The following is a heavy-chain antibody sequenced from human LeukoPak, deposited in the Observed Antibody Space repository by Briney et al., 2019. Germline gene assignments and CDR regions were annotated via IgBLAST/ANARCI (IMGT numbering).Heavy chain of an antibody. V-gene: IGHV4-59*12. CDR3: ARARRAGNDY. CDR1: GGSISSYY. Sequence: PSETLSLTCTVSGGSISSYYWSWIRQPPGKGLEWIGSIYYSGSTYYNPSLKSRVTISVDTSENQFSLKLSSVTAADTAVYYCARARRAGNDYWGQGTLVTVSS. J-gene: IGHJ4*02. D-gene: IGHD4-23*01. CDR2: IYYSGST.